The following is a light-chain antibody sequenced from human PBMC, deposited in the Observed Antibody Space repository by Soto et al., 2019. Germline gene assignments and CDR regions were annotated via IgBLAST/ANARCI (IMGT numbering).Light chain of an antibody. J-gene: IGKJ4*01. CDR2: GAS. CDR3: QQYYHWPVT. V-gene: IGKV3-15*01. Sequence: IVLTQSPATLSLSPWERATLSFMARQSVGSNLAWYQQKPGQAPRLLISGASTGATGIPPRFRGSGSGTEFTLTVDTLQSEDIAIYYCQQYYHWPVTFGGGTKVDI. CDR1: QSVGSN.